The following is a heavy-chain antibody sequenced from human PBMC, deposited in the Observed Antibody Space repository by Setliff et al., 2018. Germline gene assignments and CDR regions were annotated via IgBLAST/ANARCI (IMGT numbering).Heavy chain of an antibody. D-gene: IGHD3-3*01. J-gene: IGHJ6*03. CDR3: ARAPDLGVANGYYFFTEV. Sequence: GGSLRLSCAASGFSISNYRMNWVRQAPGKGLEWVAYIKQDGAEKYYVDSVKGRFTISRDNAENSVYLQMNTLRAEDSAVYYCARAPDLGVANGYYFFTEVWGKGTTVTVSS. V-gene: IGHV3-7*03. CDR1: GFSISNYR. CDR2: IKQDGAEK.